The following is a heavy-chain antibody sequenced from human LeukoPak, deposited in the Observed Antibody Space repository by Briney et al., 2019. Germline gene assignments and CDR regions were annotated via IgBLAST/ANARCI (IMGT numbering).Heavy chain of an antibody. Sequence: GASVKVSCKASGYTFTGYYMHWVRQAPGQGLEWMGWINPNSGGTNYAQKFQGRVTMTRDTSISTAYMELSRLRSDDTAVYYCARDQLLRYFDWLLPYEYYFDHWGRGTLVTVSS. V-gene: IGHV1-2*02. CDR2: INPNSGGT. CDR3: ARDQLLRYFDWLLPYEYYFDH. CDR1: GYTFTGYY. J-gene: IGHJ4*02. D-gene: IGHD3-9*01.